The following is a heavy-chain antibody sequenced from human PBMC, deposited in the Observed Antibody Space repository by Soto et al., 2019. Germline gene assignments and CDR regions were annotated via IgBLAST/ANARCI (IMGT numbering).Heavy chain of an antibody. J-gene: IGHJ4*02. CDR2: IFYSGST. CDR3: ARNSVSKKIDF. D-gene: IGHD1-26*01. Sequence: QVQLQESGPGLVKPSQTLSLTCSVSGGSINSGGYYWTWIRQHPGKGVEWIGNIFYSGSTSYNPSLKSRLTISIDTSKTHFSLRLTSVTAADTAVYYCARNSVSKKIDFWGQGTLVTVSS. V-gene: IGHV4-31*03. CDR1: GGSINSGGYY.